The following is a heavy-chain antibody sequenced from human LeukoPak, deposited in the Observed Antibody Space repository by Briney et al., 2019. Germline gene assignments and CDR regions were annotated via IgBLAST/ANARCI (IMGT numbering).Heavy chain of an antibody. J-gene: IGHJ3*02. D-gene: IGHD5-12*01. CDR2: ISYSGNT. CDR3: ARGGSGYDAFEI. CDR1: GGSINSFY. V-gene: IGHV4-59*01. Sequence: SETLSLTCTVSGGSINSFYWSWIRQPPGKGLEWIGYISYSGNTNYNPSLKSRVTISVDTSKNQFSLKLSSVTAADTAVYYCARGGSGYDAFEIWGQGTMVTVSS.